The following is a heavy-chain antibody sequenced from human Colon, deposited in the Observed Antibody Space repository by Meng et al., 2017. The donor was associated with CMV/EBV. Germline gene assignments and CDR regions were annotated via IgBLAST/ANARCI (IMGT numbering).Heavy chain of an antibody. J-gene: IGHJ4*02. CDR3: AHTYDILAGHRFDY. CDR1: GFSLSTSGVG. D-gene: IGHD3-9*01. CDR2: IFWDDDQ. V-gene: IGHV2-5*02. Sequence: CGFSLSTSGVGVAWSRQPPGKALEWLAVIFWDDDQRYSPSLKNRLTITKDTSKNQVVLTMNNMDPVDTATYFCAHTYDILAGHRFDYWGQGTLVTVSS.